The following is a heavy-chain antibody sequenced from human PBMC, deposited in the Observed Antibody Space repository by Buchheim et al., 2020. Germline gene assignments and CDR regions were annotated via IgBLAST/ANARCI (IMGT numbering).Heavy chain of an antibody. D-gene: IGHD6-13*01. J-gene: IGHJ6*03. CDR1: GFTFSSYA. V-gene: IGHV3-23*01. CDR3: AKGGGIPAAGSETRRGYYYYYMDV. CDR2: ISGSGVST. Sequence: EVQLLESGGGLVQPGGSLRLSCAASGFTFSSYAMSWVRQAPGMGLEWVSAISGSGVSTYYTDFVKGRFTISRDNSKNTLSLQMNSLRAEDTAVYYCAKGGGIPAAGSETRRGYYYYYMDVWGKGTT.